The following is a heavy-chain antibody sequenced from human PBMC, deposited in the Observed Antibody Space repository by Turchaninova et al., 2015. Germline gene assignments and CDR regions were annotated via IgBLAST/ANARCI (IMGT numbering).Heavy chain of an antibody. CDR2: IKQDGSEK. CDR3: VRDQGYNSAWANVFDS. CDR1: GFSFSSSW. V-gene: IGHV3-7*01. D-gene: IGHD6-19*01. Sequence: EVQLVESGGDLVQSGGCLMLPCGAVGFSFSSSWINWVRQPPGRGLELVANIKQDGSEKYYVDSVKGRFTISRDNAKNSLFLQMNSLRAEDTAIYYCVRDQGYNSAWANVFDSWGQGTLVTVSS. J-gene: IGHJ4*02.